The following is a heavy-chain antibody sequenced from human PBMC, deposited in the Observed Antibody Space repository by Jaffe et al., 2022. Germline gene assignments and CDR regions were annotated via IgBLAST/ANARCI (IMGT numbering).Heavy chain of an antibody. J-gene: IGHJ4*02. D-gene: IGHD4-17*01. CDR3: AEGGVEGATGYGDPWFDY. V-gene: IGHV3-23*01. CDR1: GFSFRSYA. CDR2: ISDSGGTT. Sequence: EVQLLESGGGLVQPGGSLRLSCAASGFSFRSYAMSWVRQGPGKGPEWVSGISDSGGTTLYADSVKGRFTVSRDNSKNTLYLQMNSLRVEDTAVYYCAEGGVEGATGYGDPWFDYWGQGTLVTVSS.